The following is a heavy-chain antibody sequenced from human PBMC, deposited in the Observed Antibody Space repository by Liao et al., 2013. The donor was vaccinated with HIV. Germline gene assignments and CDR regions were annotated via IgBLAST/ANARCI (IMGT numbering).Heavy chain of an antibody. D-gene: IGHD6-13*01. J-gene: IGHJ4*02. CDR1: GGSFSGYY. CDR3: ARGGIAAAGTHFDY. Sequence: QVQLQQWGAGLLKPSETLSLTCAVYGGSFSGYYWSWIRQPPGKGLEWIGEINHSGSTKYKPSLKSRVTISVDTSKNQFSLKLSSVTAADTAVYYCARGGIAAAGTHFDYWGQGTLVTVSS. CDR2: INHSGST. V-gene: IGHV4-34*01.